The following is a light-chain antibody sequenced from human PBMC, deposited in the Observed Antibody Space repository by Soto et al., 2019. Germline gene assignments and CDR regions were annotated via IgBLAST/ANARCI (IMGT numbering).Light chain of an antibody. J-gene: IGKJ1*01. CDR3: HQYENYWT. CDR1: QSISAW. V-gene: IGKV1-5*01. CDR2: DAS. Sequence: DIQMTQYPSTLSATAGDRVTITCRASQSISAWLAWYQKKPGKAPKLLIYDASNLASGVPSRFSGSGSGTEFTLTISNLQPADCATYYCHQYENYWTFGQGTKVEIK.